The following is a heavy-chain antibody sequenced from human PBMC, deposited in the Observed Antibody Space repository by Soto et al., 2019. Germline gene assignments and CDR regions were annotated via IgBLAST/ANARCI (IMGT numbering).Heavy chain of an antibody. J-gene: IGHJ6*03. CDR1: GGSISSYY. Sequence: SETLSLTCTASGGSISSYYWSWIRQPPGKGLEWIGYIYYSGSTNYNPSLKSRVTISVDTSKNQFSLKLSSVTAADTAVYYCARVGTKGYYYMDVWGKGTTVTVSS. V-gene: IGHV4-59*01. D-gene: IGHD7-27*01. CDR3: ARVGTKGYYYMDV. CDR2: IYYSGST.